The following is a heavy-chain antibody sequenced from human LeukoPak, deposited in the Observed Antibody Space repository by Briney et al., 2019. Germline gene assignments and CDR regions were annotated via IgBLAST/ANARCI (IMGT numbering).Heavy chain of an antibody. Sequence: GSLRLFCSTSGFSFSRYCMSRVRQAPGKGLEWVSAMSSSDDGRYYAASVRGRFTISRDTSRSALYLQMNSLRAEDAAVYYCAKAPVTSCRGAFCYPFDYWGQGTLVTVSS. CDR1: GFSFSRYC. V-gene: IGHV3-23*01. J-gene: IGHJ4*02. CDR2: MSSSDDGR. CDR3: AKAPVTSCRGAFCYPFDY. D-gene: IGHD2-15*01.